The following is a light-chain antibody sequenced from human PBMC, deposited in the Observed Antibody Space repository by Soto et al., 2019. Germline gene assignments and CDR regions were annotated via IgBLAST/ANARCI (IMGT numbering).Light chain of an antibody. CDR1: QSVSSN. J-gene: IGKJ4*01. CDR3: QHYNNWPLT. V-gene: IGKV3-15*01. CDR2: GAS. Sequence: EIVMTQSPATLSVSPGERATLSCGASQSVSSNLAWYQQKPGQAPRLLIYGASTRATGIPARFSGTGSGTEFTLTISSLQSEDFAVYYCQHYNNWPLTFGRGTKVDIK.